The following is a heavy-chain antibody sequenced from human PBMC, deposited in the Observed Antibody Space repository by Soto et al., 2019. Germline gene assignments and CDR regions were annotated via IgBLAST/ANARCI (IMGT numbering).Heavy chain of an antibody. J-gene: IGHJ3*02. CDR1: GFTLSNYG. Sequence: GGSLRLSCAGSGFTLSNYGMHWVRQAPGKGLEWVAVIWYDGINKYYADSLKGRFTISRDKSKNTVFLQMSRLRPEDSAVYYCARDQLVETTRGPFDIWGQGTMVTVSS. CDR2: IWYDGINK. V-gene: IGHV3-33*01. CDR3: ARDQLVETTRGPFDI. D-gene: IGHD1-26*01.